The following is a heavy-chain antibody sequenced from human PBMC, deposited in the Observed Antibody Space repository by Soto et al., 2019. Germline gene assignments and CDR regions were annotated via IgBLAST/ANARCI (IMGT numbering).Heavy chain of an antibody. V-gene: IGHV4-59*01. J-gene: IGHJ6*04. Sequence: ASETLSLTCTVSGGSISSYYWSWIRQPPGKGLEWIGYIYYTGSTNYNPSLESRVTISLDTSKNQFSLNLRSVTAADTAVYYCARDLISIPGDVWGKGTTVTVSS. CDR2: IYYTGST. CDR1: GGSISSYY. D-gene: IGHD2-21*01. CDR3: ARDLISIPGDV.